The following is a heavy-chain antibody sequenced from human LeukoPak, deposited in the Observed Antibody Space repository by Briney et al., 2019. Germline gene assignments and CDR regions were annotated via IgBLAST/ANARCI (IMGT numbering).Heavy chain of an antibody. D-gene: IGHD3-10*01. CDR3: ARVRGSSYGDFFDY. CDR1: GYTFTSYY. CDR2: INPNSGGT. J-gene: IGHJ4*02. V-gene: IGHV1-2*06. Sequence: ASVKVSCKASGYTFTSYYMHWVRQAPGQGLEWMGRINPNSGGTNYAQKFQGRVTMTRDTSISTAYMELSRLRSDDTAVYYCARVRGSSYGDFFDYWGQGTLVTVSS.